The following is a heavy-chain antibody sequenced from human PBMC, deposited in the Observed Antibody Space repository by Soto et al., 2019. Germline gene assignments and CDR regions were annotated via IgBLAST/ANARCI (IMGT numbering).Heavy chain of an antibody. CDR2: ISSSSSYI. Sequence: LSLTCAASGFTFSSYSMNWVRQAPGKGLEWVSSISSSSSYIYYADSVKGRFTISRDNAKNSLYLQMNSLRAEDTAVYYCARGAYDYIWGSYRYGGVDYYYYYMDVWGKGTTFTVSS. V-gene: IGHV3-21*01. D-gene: IGHD3-16*02. J-gene: IGHJ6*03. CDR1: GFTFSSYS. CDR3: ARGAYDYIWGSYRYGGVDYYYYYMDV.